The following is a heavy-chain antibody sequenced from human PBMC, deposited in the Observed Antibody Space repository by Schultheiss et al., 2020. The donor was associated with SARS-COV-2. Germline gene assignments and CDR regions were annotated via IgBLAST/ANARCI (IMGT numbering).Heavy chain of an antibody. CDR2: ILPIFTTP. CDR1: VGTFDTYS. CDR3: ARDRRSSGWYRAGYYFDY. D-gene: IGHD6-19*01. Sequence: SVKVSCKASVGTFDTYSFSWVRQAPGQGLEWMGGILPIFTTPNYAQKFQGRVTITADESTNTAYMELSRLRSDDTAVYYCARDRRSSGWYRAGYYFDYWGQGTLVTVSS. V-gene: IGHV1-69*13. J-gene: IGHJ4*02.